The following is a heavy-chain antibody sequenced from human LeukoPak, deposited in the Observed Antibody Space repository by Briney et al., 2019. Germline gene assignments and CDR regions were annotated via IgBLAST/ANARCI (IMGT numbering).Heavy chain of an antibody. Sequence: GGSLRLSCAASGFDLSSYGMHWVRQAPGKGLEWVGIMWYDESAEYYADSVKGRFTISRDNSKHTLYLQMNSLRAEDTAVYYCARPESSGWYDFYGMDVWGQGTTVTVSS. CDR3: ARPESSGWYDFYGMDV. CDR2: MWYDESAE. D-gene: IGHD6-19*01. CDR1: GFDLSSYG. J-gene: IGHJ6*02. V-gene: IGHV3-33*01.